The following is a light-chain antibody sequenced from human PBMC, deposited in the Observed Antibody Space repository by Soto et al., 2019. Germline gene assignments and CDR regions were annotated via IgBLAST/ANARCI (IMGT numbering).Light chain of an antibody. CDR3: CSYAGTYTFYV. CDR2: DVS. V-gene: IGLV2-11*01. J-gene: IGLJ1*01. Sequence: QSVLTQPASVSGSPGQSITISCTGTSSDVGGYNYVSWYQQHPGKAPKLMIYDVSKRPSGVSDRFSGSRSGNTASLTISGLQAEDDADYYCCSYAGTYTFYVFGTGTKVTVL. CDR1: SSDVGGYNY.